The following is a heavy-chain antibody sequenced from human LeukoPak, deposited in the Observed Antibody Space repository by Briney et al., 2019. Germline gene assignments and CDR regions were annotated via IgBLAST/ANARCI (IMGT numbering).Heavy chain of an antibody. CDR3: AKQYYSSGSYYPAFDY. J-gene: IGHJ4*02. CDR2: IKQDGSGK. Sequence: PGGSLRLSCAASGFTFSSYWMSWVRQAPGKGLDWVANIKQDGSGKYYVDSVKGRFTISRDNAKNSLYLQMNSLRAEDTAVYYCAKQYYSSGSYYPAFDYWGQGTLVTVSS. D-gene: IGHD3-10*01. V-gene: IGHV3-7*01. CDR1: GFTFSSYW.